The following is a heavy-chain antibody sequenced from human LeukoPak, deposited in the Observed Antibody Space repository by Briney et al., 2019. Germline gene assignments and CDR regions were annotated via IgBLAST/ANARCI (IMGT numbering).Heavy chain of an antibody. J-gene: IGHJ4*02. CDR3: AKDTGYRYFDY. CDR2: ISWNSGSI. V-gene: IGHV3-9*01. CDR1: GFTFDKYA. D-gene: IGHD6-25*01. Sequence: PGGSLRLSCAASGFTFDKYAMHWVRQAPGKGLEWVSGISWNSGSIGYADSVKGRFTISRDNAKNSLYLQMNRLRAEDTALYYCAKDTGYRYFDYWGQGTLVTVSS.